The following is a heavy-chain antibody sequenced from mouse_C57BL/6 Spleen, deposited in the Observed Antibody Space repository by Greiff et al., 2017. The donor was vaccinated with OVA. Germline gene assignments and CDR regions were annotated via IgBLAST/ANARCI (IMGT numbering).Heavy chain of an antibody. CDR2: IDPEDGDT. D-gene: IGHD2-12*01. Sequence: EVQLQQSGAELVRPGASVKLSCTASGFNIKDSYMHWVKQRPEQGLEWIGRIDPEDGDTEYAPKFQGKATMTADTSSNTAYLQLSSLTSEDTAVYYCTSYSYDYYFDYWGQGTTLTVSS. V-gene: IGHV14-1*01. CDR1: GFNIKDSY. CDR3: TSYSYDYYFDY. J-gene: IGHJ2*01.